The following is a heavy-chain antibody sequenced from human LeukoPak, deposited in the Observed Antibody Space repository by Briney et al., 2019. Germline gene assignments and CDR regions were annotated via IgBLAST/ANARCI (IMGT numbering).Heavy chain of an antibody. D-gene: IGHD3-22*01. V-gene: IGHV3-74*01. CDR1: GFTFSTYW. J-gene: IGHJ4*02. Sequence: QPGGSLRLSCAVSGFTFSTYWMHWVRQAPGKGLVWVSRIKSDGSSTSYADSVKGRFTISRDNAKNTLYLQMNSLRAEDTAVYYCGRQYYYDSSGYYYPFDYWGQGTLVTVSS. CDR3: GRQYYYDSSGYYYPFDY. CDR2: IKSDGSST.